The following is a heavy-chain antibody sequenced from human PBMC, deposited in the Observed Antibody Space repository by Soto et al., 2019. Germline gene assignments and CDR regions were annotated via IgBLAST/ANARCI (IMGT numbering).Heavy chain of an antibody. CDR1: GFSLSTSGVG. CDR3: AHSWNNYDILTGYYFADYFDY. Sequence: SGPTLVNPTQTLTLTCTFSGFSLSTSGVGVGWIRQPPGKALEWLALIYWDDDKRYSPSLKSRLTITKDTSKNQVVLTMTNMDPVDTATYYCAHSWNNYDILTGYYFADYFDYWGQGTLVTVS. J-gene: IGHJ4*02. V-gene: IGHV2-5*02. CDR2: IYWDDDK. D-gene: IGHD3-9*01.